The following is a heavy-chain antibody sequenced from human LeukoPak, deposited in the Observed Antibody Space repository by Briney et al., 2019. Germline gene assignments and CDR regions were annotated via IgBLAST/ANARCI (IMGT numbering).Heavy chain of an antibody. V-gene: IGHV3-33*01. CDR3: ARYSSTSNYYYGMDV. D-gene: IGHD6-19*01. CDR1: GFTFTSYG. Sequence: PGRSLRFSCAASGFTFTSYGMHWVRQAPGKGLEWVAVIWYDGSSEYYADSVKGRFTISRDNSINTLYLQMNSLGVGDTAVYYCARYSSTSNYYYGMDVWGQGTTVTVSS. J-gene: IGHJ6*02. CDR2: IWYDGSSE.